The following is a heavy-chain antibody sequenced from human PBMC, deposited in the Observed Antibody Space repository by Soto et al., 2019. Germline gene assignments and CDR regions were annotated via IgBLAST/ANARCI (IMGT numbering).Heavy chain of an antibody. V-gene: IGHV4-39*01. Sequence: TLSLTCTVSGGSISSSSYYWGWIRQPPGKGLEWIGSIYYSGSTYYNPSLKSRVTISVDTSKNQFSLKLSSVTAADTAVYYCARLTHNSGSNLILGSYFDYWGQGTLVTVSS. CDR2: IYYSGST. D-gene: IGHD1-26*01. J-gene: IGHJ4*02. CDR3: ARLTHNSGSNLILGSYFDY. CDR1: GGSISSSSYY.